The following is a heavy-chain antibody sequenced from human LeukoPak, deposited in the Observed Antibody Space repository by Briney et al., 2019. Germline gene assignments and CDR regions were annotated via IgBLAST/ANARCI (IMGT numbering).Heavy chain of an antibody. CDR3: ARDSAVSRESNWFDP. D-gene: IGHD3-10*01. CDR2: INPNSGVT. CDR1: GYTFTSYY. J-gene: IGHJ5*02. V-gene: IGHV1-2*02. Sequence: ASVKVSCKASGYTFTSYYMHWVRQAPGQGLEWMGWINPNSGVTNYAQKFQGRVTMTRDTSISTAYMELSRLRSDDTAVYYCARDSAVSRESNWFDPWGQGTLVTASS.